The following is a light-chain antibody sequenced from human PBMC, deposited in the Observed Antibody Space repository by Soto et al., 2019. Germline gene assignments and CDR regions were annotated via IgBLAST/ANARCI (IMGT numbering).Light chain of an antibody. J-gene: IGLJ1*01. CDR3: SSYAGSNNYV. CDR2: EVN. CDR1: SSDVGNYDS. V-gene: IGLV2-8*01. Sequence: QSALTQPPSASGSPGQSVTISCTGTSSDVGNYDSVSWYQHHPGKAPQAVIYEVNKRPSGVPDRFSGSKSGNTASLTVSGLQDEDEGDYYCSSYAGSNNYVFGTGTKLTVL.